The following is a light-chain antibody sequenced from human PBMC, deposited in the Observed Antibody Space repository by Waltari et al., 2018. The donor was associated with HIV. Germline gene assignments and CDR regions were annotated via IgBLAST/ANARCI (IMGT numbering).Light chain of an antibody. V-gene: IGLV2-14*01. CDR3: SSYTSSATGVL. J-gene: IGLJ2*01. CDR2: EVT. CDR1: SSDFGGYNF. Sequence: QSARTQPASVSGSPGQSITIPCTGTSSDFGGYNFVSWYQQHPGRAPRLMIYEVTSRPSGVSNRFSGSRSGNTASLTISGLQAEDEADYYCSSYTSSATGVLFGGGTTLTVL.